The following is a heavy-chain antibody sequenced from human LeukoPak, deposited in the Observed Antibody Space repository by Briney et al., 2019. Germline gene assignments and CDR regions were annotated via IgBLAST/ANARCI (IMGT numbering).Heavy chain of an antibody. J-gene: IGHJ4*02. CDR2: INAGNGNT. D-gene: IGHD2-15*01. CDR3: ARGIVVVVAAPDY. V-gene: IGHV1-3*01. CDR1: GYTFTSYA. Sequence: ASVKVSCKASGYTFTSYAMHWVRQAPGQRLEWMGWINAGNGNTKYSQKFQGRVTITRDTSASTAYMELSSLRSEDTAVYYCARGIVVVVAAPDYWGQGTLVTVSS.